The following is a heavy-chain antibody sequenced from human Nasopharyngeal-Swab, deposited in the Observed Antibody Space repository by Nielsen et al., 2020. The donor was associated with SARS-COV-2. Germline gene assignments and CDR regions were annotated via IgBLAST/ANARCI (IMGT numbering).Heavy chain of an antibody. D-gene: IGHD5-18*01. V-gene: IGHV3-74*01. CDR1: GFTFSSYW. CDR2: INSDGSRT. CDR3: AKDPGYSYGLYYFDY. J-gene: IGHJ4*02. Sequence: GGSLRLSCAASGFTFSSYWMHWVRQAAGKGLVWVSRINSDGSRTSYADSVKGRFNISRDNAKNTLCLQMNSLRAEDTALYYCAKDPGYSYGLYYFDYWGQGTLVTVSS.